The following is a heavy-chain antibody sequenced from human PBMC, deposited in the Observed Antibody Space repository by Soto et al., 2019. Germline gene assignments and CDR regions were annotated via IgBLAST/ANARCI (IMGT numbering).Heavy chain of an antibody. CDR1: GFIFSNYV. J-gene: IGHJ4*02. CDR2: ISDSGGTS. V-gene: IGHV3-23*04. D-gene: IGHD1-26*01. CDR3: AKRPRALLTFDY. Sequence: EVLLVDSGGGLVQPEGSLRLSCAASGFIFSNYVMSWVSQAAGKGLEWVSSISDSGGTSYYADSVTGRFTISRDNSKNTLYLQMNSLRAEDTAIYYCAKRPRALLTFDYWGQGTLVTVST.